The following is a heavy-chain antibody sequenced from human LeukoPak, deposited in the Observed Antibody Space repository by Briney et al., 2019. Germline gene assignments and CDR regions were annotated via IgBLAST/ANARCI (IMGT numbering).Heavy chain of an antibody. CDR1: GYTFTDYY. Sequence: ASVKVSCKASGYTFTDYYIHCVRQAPGQRLEWMGWINSNSGDTNYAQKFQGRVTMTRDTSISTAYIELSRLTSDDTAVYYCVRQISSYWGQGTLVTVSS. D-gene: IGHD2/OR15-2a*01. CDR3: VRQISSY. J-gene: IGHJ1*01. V-gene: IGHV1-2*02. CDR2: INSNSGDT.